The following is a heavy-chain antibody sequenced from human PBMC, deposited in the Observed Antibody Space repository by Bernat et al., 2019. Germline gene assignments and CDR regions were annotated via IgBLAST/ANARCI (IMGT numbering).Heavy chain of an antibody. CDR3: ARGQYCSGGTCFVIDY. Sequence: VQLVESGGGVVQPGRSLRLSCAASGFTFSSYAIHWVRQAPGKGLEWVAVISYDGSNKYYADSVKGRFTISRDNSKNTLYLQMNTLRAEDTAVYYCARGQYCSGGTCFVIDYWGQGTLVTVSS. CDR2: ISYDGSNK. D-gene: IGHD2-15*01. J-gene: IGHJ4*02. V-gene: IGHV3-30-3*01. CDR1: GFTFSSYA.